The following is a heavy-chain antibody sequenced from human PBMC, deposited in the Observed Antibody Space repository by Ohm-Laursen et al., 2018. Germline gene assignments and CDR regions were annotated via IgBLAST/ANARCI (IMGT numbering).Heavy chain of an antibody. D-gene: IGHD6-19*01. Sequence: SVKVSCNAYGDAFIGYDINWVRQATGQGLEWMGWMNPNSGNTGYAQKFQGRVTMTRNTSISTAYMELSSLRSEDTAVYYCARGQVYEWLVPNRAFDIWGQGTMVTVSS. CDR3: ARGQVYEWLVPNRAFDI. V-gene: IGHV1-8*01. J-gene: IGHJ3*02. CDR2: MNPNSGNT. CDR1: GDAFIGYD.